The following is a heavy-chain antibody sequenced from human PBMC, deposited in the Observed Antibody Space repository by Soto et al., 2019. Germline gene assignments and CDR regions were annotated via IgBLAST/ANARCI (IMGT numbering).Heavy chain of an antibody. J-gene: IGHJ4*02. D-gene: IGHD1-26*01. CDR2: INPKSGGT. Sequence: ASVKVSCKASGYTFTVYYMHWVRQAPGQGLEWMGWINPKSGGTMYPQKFQGRVTMTWDTSISTAYMALTRLRSDDTAVYYCARDLAKGGGSAGFDYWGQGTLLTVSS. CDR3: ARDLAKGGGSAGFDY. CDR1: GYTFTVYY. V-gene: IGHV1-2*02.